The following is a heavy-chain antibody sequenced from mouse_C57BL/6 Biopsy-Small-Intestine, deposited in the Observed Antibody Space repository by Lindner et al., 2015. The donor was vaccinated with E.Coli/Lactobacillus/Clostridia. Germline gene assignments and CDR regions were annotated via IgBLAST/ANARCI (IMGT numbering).Heavy chain of an antibody. Sequence: VQLQESGPELVKPGASVKISCKASGYRLISYFIHWVKQRPGQGLEWIGWIFPGGDNSKYNEKFKGKATLTADTSSNTAYMQLSSLTSEDSAVYFCARGLTFDYWGQGTTLTVSS. CDR3: ARGLTFDY. CDR1: GYRLISYF. V-gene: IGHV1-66*01. D-gene: IGHD4-1*01. J-gene: IGHJ2*01. CDR2: IFPGGDNS.